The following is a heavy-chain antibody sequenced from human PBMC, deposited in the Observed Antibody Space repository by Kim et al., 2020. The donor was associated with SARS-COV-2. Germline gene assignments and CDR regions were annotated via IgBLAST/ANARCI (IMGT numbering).Heavy chain of an antibody. CDR2: MNPNSGNT. D-gene: IGHD6-6*01. J-gene: IGHJ6*03. Sequence: ASVKVSCKASGYTFTSYDINWVRQATGQGLEWMGWMNPNSGNTGYAQKFQGRVTMTRNTSISTAYMELSSLRSEDTAVYYCSRGCFGSSLAGYYYYYYYMDVWGKGTTVTVSS. V-gene: IGHV1-8*01. CDR3: SRGCFGSSLAGYYYYYYYMDV. CDR1: GYTFTSYD.